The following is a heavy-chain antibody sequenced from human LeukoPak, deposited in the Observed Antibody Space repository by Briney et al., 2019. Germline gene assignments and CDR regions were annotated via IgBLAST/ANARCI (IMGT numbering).Heavy chain of an antibody. CDR3: ARLGARDGSRGLFDY. D-gene: IGHD3-10*01. CDR2: IYHSGGT. V-gene: IGHV4-59*08. J-gene: IGHJ4*02. CDR1: GGSISSYY. Sequence: SETLSLTCTVSGGSISSYYWSWIRQSRGKGLEWIGHIYHSGGTTYNPSLKSRVTMSVDTSKNQFSLKLSSVTAADTAVYYCARLGARDGSRGLFDYWGQGTLVTVSS.